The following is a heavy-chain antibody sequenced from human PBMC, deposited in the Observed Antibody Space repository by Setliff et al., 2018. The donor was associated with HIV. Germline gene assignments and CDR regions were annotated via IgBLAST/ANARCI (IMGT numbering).Heavy chain of an antibody. V-gene: IGHV1-18*01. CDR1: GYTFSNSD. J-gene: IGHJ3*02. CDR3: ARDLESYYYDSSGDAFDI. D-gene: IGHD3-22*01. CDR2: ISTYSDET. Sequence: ASVKVSCKASGYTFSNSDINWVRQAPGQGLEWMGWISTYSDETSYAQRLQGRVTMTTDTSTSTAYMELRRLTFDDTAVYYCARDLESYYYDSSGDAFDIWGQGTMVTVSS.